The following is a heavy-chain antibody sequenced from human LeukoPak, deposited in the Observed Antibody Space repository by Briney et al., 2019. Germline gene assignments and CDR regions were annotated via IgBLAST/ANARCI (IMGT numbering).Heavy chain of an antibody. CDR1: GFTFSNYA. Sequence: PGGSLRLSCAASGFTFSNYAMSWVRQAPGKGLEWVSASSGSGGSTYYADSVKGRFTISRDNSKNTLYLQMNSLRAEDTAVYYCARPAVGATSYFDYWGQGTLVTVSS. J-gene: IGHJ4*02. CDR3: ARPAVGATSYFDY. CDR2: SSGSGGST. D-gene: IGHD1-26*01. V-gene: IGHV3-23*01.